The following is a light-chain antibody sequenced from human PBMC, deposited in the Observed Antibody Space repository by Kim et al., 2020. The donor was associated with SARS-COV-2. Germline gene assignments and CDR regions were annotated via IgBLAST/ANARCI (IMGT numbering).Light chain of an antibody. CDR2: YDS. J-gene: IGLJ3*02. CDR1: GIVGKS. Sequence: APGRTANSNSGGKGIVGKSDHWHQQKQGPAPVLVIYYDSDRASGTAERFSGSNSGNRATLSISRVEAGDEADYYCQLWDNPGDHPVFGAGTQLTVL. V-gene: IGLV3-21*04. CDR3: QLWDNPGDHPV.